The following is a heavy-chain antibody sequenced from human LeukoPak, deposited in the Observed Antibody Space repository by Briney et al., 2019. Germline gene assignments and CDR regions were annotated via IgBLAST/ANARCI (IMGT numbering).Heavy chain of an antibody. CDR1: GASISSDDYF. D-gene: IGHD5/OR15-5a*01. J-gene: IGHJ4*02. CDR3: ARTRGRVSKTDFDS. Sequence: SETLSLTCTVSGASISSDDYFWGWIRQPPGKGLEWIAAIYYSGNTYYNPSLSSRVTISADSSKNQFSLRLRSVTAADAAVYFCARTRGRVSKTDFDSWGQGTLVTVSS. CDR2: IYYSGNT. V-gene: IGHV4-39*07.